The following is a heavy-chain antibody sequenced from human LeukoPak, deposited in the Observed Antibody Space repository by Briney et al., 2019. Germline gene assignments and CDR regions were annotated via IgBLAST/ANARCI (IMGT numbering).Heavy chain of an antibody. CDR3: ARHLDEDDAFDI. V-gene: IGHV3-11*04. CDR1: GFTFSDSY. J-gene: IGHJ3*02. Sequence: GGSLRLSCAASGFTFSDSYMSWIRQAPGKGLEWVSYISNGGRKIYYADSVKGRFTISRDNAESSLYLQMNTLRAEDTAVYYCARHLDEDDAFDIWGQGTMVTVSS. CDR2: ISNGGRKI.